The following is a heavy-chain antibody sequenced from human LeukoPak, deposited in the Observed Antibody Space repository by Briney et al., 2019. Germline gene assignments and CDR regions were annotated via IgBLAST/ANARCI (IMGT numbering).Heavy chain of an antibody. D-gene: IGHD5-18*01. CDR2: INYSGST. CDR1: GGSISSGDYY. V-gene: IGHV4-30-4*08. J-gene: IGHJ4*02. Sequence: SQTLSLTCTVSGGSISSGDYYWTWIRQPPGKGLEWIGYINYSGSTYFNPSLQSRVTMSIDTSKNQFSLKLSSVTAADTAVYYCARGIRGYSYGFDYWGQGTLVTVSS. CDR3: ARGIRGYSYGFDY.